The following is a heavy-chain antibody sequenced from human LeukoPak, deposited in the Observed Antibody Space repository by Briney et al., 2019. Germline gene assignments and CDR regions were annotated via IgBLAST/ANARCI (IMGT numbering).Heavy chain of an antibody. V-gene: IGHV3-21*01. J-gene: IGHJ4*02. CDR2: ISGSSRSI. CDR1: GSTFSRYS. D-gene: IGHD6-19*01. Sequence: GGSLRLSCAASGSTFSRYSMNWVRQAPGKGLEWVSSISGSSRSIYYADSVKGRFTISRDDAKNSLFLQMNSLRAEDTAVYYCAREGENGWSEAFDYWGQGTLATVSS. CDR3: AREGENGWSEAFDY.